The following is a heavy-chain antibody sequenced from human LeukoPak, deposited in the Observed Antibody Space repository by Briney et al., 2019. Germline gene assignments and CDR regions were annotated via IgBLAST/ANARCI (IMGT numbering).Heavy chain of an antibody. D-gene: IGHD6-13*01. J-gene: IGHJ4*02. CDR3: ARVKDRSSSWPTTFDY. V-gene: IGHV1-46*01. CDR1: GGTFSSYA. Sequence: ASVKVSCKASGGTFSSYAISWVRQAPGQGLEWMGIINPSGGSTSYAQKFQGRVTMTRDMSTSTVYMELSSLRSEDTAVYYCARVKDRSSSWPTTFDYWGQGTLVTVSS. CDR2: INPSGGST.